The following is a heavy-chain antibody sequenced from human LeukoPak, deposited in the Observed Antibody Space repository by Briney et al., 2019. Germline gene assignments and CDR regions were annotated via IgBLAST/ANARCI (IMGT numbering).Heavy chain of an antibody. CDR3: ARDKDDYVWGTYRW. J-gene: IGHJ4*02. CDR1: GYSISSGYY. V-gene: IGHV4-38-2*01. D-gene: IGHD3-16*02. Sequence: SKTLSLTCAVSGYSISSGYYWGWVRQAPGKGLEWIGSIYHTGSTDYNPSLKSRLTISVDMSKNQFSLNLRSVTAADTAVYYCARDKDDYVWGTYRWWGQGMLVTVSS. CDR2: IYHTGST.